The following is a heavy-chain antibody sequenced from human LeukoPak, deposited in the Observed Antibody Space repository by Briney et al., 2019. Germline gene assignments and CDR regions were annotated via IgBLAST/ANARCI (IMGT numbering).Heavy chain of an antibody. V-gene: IGHV4-38-2*02. CDR3: ARGPRSTRFDP. J-gene: IGHJ5*02. CDR2: IYHSGST. Sequence: SETLSLTCTVSGYSISSGYYWGWIRPPPGKGLEWIGSIYHSGSTYYNPTLKSRVTISVDTSKNQFSLKLSSVTAADTAVYYCARGPRSTRFDPWGQGTLVTVSS. CDR1: GYSISSGYY.